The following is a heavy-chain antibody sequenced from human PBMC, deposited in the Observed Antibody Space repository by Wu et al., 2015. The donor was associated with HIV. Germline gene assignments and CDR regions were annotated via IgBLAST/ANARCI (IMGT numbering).Heavy chain of an antibody. J-gene: IGHJ4*02. V-gene: IGHV1-2*02. Sequence: QVQLVQSGAEVKKPGASVKVSCKASGYTFTGYYMHWVRQAPGQGLEWMGWINPNSGGTNYAQKFQGRVTMTRDTSISTAYMELSRLRSDDTAVYYCARAPPXERVVPAAILDYWGQGTLVTVSS. CDR3: ARAPPXERVVPAAILDY. CDR1: GYTFTGYY. CDR2: INPNSGGT. D-gene: IGHD2-2*01.